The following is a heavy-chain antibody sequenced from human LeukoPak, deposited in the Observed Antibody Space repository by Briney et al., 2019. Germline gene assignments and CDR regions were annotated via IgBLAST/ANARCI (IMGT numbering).Heavy chain of an antibody. D-gene: IGHD6-19*01. J-gene: IGHJ4*02. CDR1: GGSFSGYY. CDR2: INHSGSN. Sequence: SETLSLTCAVYGGSFSGYYWSWIPQPPGKGLEWIGQINHSGSNNYNPSLKSRITISVDTSKNQFFLKLSSVTAADTAVYYCARAGVAVAGTGYYFDYWGQGTLVTVSS. V-gene: IGHV4-34*01. CDR3: ARAGVAVAGTGYYFDY.